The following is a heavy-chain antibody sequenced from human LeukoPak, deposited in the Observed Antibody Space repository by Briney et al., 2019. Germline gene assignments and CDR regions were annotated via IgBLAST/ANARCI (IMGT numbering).Heavy chain of an antibody. V-gene: IGHV4-31*11. D-gene: IGHD3-22*01. J-gene: IGHJ5*02. CDR3: ARGYDPPDP. CDR2: IYYSGST. Sequence: SETLSLTCAVYGGSFSGYYWSWIRQHPGKGLEWIGYIYYSGSTYYNPSLKSRVTISVDTSKNQFSLKLSSVTAADTAVYYCARGYDPPDPWGQGTLVTVSS. CDR1: GGSFSGYY.